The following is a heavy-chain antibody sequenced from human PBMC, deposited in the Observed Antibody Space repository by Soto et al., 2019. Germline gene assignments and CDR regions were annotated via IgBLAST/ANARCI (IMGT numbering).Heavy chain of an antibody. J-gene: IGHJ4*02. CDR1: GASISSSTYY. V-gene: IGHV4-39*01. D-gene: IGHD4-17*01. CDR3: ATFYGDYVSY. CDR2: IFYSGST. Sequence: SETLSLTCTVSGASISSSTYYWGWIRQSPGKGLEWIGSIFYSGSTYFNPSFKSRVTISVDTSKNQFSLTLSSVTAADTAVYYCATFYGDYVSYWGQGTLVTVSS.